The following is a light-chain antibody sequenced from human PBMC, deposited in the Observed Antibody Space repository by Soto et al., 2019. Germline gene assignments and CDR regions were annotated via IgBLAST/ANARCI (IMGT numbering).Light chain of an antibody. Sequence: EIALTQSPATLSLSPGERATLSCRASQSVRSYLAWYQQKRGRAPRLXIYDASNRDTGIPARFSGRGSGTECTLTISSLEPEDFAVYYCQQRSNWPLTFGGGTKVDIK. CDR2: DAS. CDR1: QSVRSY. CDR3: QQRSNWPLT. J-gene: IGKJ4*01. V-gene: IGKV3-11*01.